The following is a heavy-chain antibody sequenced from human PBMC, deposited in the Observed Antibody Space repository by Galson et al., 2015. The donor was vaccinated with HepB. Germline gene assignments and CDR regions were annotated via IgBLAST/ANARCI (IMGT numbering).Heavy chain of an antibody. Sequence: SLRLSCAASGFTFSSYWMHWVRQAPGKGLVWVPRINSDGSSTSYADSVKGRFTISRDNAKNTLYLQMSSLRAEDTAVYYCARDLLGFGEMDDAFDIWGQGTKVTVSS. J-gene: IGHJ3*02. V-gene: IGHV3-74*01. CDR3: ARDLLGFGEMDDAFDI. CDR1: GFTFSSYW. CDR2: INSDGSST. D-gene: IGHD3-10*01.